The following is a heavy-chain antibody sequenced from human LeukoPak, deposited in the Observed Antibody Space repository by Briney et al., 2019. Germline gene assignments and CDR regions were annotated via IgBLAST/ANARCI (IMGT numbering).Heavy chain of an antibody. Sequence: SQTLSLTCAISGDGVSSNSAAWNWIRQSPSRGLEWLGRTYYRSRWFNEYAVSVKSRIAINPDTSKNQFSLQLNSVTPEDTAVYYCEREAFSGSYRRGLDVWGQGTTVTVSS. CDR1: GDGVSSNSAA. CDR2: TYYRSRWFN. CDR3: EREAFSGSYRRGLDV. J-gene: IGHJ6*02. V-gene: IGHV6-1*01. D-gene: IGHD1-26*01.